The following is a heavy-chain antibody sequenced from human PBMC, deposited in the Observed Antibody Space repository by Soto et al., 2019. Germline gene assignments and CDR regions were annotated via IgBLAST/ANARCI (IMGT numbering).Heavy chain of an antibody. CDR1: GFAFDDYV. D-gene: IGHD6-13*01. J-gene: IGHJ5*02. Sequence: PGGSLRLSCAASGFAFDDYVMHWVRQPPGRGLEWVSGITWNGGTIRYVDSVKGRCTISRDNAENSLYLQMNSLRPEDTAVYYCAKGGSAALIAPSGRDNWFDPWGRGTQGTVSS. CDR2: ITWNGGTI. CDR3: AKGGSAALIAPSGRDNWFDP. V-gene: IGHV3-9*01.